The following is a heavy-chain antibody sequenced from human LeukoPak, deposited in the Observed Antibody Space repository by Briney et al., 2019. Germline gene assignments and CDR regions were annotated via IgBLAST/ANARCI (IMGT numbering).Heavy chain of an antibody. CDR1: GGSISSYY. D-gene: IGHD3-9*01. V-gene: IGHV4-59*12. CDR3: ARGRYSAGDNWFDP. Sequence: PSETLSLTCTVSGGSISSYYWSWIRQPPGKGLEWIGYIYYSGSTNYNPSLKSRVTISVATSKNRVSLKVSSVTAADTAVYYCARGRYSAGDNWFDPWGQGTLVTVSS. CDR2: IYYSGST. J-gene: IGHJ5*02.